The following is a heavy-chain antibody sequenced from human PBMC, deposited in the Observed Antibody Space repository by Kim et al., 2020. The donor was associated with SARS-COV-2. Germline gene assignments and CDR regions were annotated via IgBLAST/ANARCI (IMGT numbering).Heavy chain of an antibody. Sequence: GGSLRLSCAASGFTFSSYSMNWVRQAPGKGLEWVSYISSSSSTIYYADSVKGRFTISRDNAKNSLYLQMNSLRAEDTAVYYCARVSRGAAAGPFDYWGQGTLVTVSS. CDR1: GFTFSSYS. CDR2: ISSSSSTI. V-gene: IGHV3-48*04. J-gene: IGHJ4*02. CDR3: ARVSRGAAAGPFDY. D-gene: IGHD6-13*01.